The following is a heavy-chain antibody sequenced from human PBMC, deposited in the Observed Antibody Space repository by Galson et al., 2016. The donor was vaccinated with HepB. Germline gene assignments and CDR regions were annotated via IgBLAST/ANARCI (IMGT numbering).Heavy chain of an antibody. CDR2: VYSSGET. V-gene: IGHV4-59*01. CDR3: ARKPHN. J-gene: IGHJ4*02. Sequence: SETLSLTCSVSGDSITTYFWSWIRQPPGKGLEWIGYVYSSGETNYSPSLKSRLTISLDTSKNQFSLRLTSVTPADTAVYYCARKPHNWGKGILVTVSS. CDR1: GDSITTYF.